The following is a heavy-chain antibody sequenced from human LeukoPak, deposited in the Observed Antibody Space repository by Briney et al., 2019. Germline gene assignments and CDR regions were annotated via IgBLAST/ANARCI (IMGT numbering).Heavy chain of an antibody. D-gene: IGHD5-24*01. V-gene: IGHV5-51*01. J-gene: IGHJ5*02. CDR1: GYSFIYYW. CDR2: MYPGHSET. Sequence: GESLKISWNCSGYSFIYYWIGWVRQMPGKGLEWMGMMYPGHSETRYSPSFQGQVTISADKSITTAYLQWSSLRASDTAMYYCARPRDGSNFFDPWGQGTLVTVSS. CDR3: ARPRDGSNFFDP.